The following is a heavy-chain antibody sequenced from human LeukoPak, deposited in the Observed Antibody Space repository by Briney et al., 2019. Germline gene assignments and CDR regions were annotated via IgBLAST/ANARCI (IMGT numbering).Heavy chain of an antibody. CDR1: GGSVNSGVYY. D-gene: IGHD3-22*01. V-gene: IGHV4-31*03. CDR2: IHYSGST. Sequence: SETLSLTCSVSGGSVNSGVYYWSWIRQHPQKGLEWIGYIHYSGSTYYNPSLKSRVTISVDTPQNQFYLKLNSVTAADTAVYYCARVYDSSGYAFDYWGQGTLVTVSS. CDR3: ARVYDSSGYAFDY. J-gene: IGHJ4*02.